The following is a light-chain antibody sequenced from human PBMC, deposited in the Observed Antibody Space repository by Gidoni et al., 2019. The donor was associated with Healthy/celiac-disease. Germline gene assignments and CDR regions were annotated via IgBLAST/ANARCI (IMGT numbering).Light chain of an antibody. V-gene: IGKV3-20*01. CDR1: QSVSSSY. Sequence: EIVLTQSPGTLSLSPGERAPLSCRASQSVSSSYLAWYQQKPGQAPRLLIYGASSRATGIPDRFSGSESGTDFTLTISRLEPEDFAVYYCQQYGSSPTWTFGQGTKVEIK. CDR3: QQYGSSPTWT. J-gene: IGKJ1*01. CDR2: GAS.